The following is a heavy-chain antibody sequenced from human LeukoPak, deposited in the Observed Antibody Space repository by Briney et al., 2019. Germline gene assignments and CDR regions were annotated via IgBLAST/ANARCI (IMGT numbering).Heavy chain of an antibody. V-gene: IGHV1-69*04. CDR3: ARTLAAGPQEPFDP. Sequence: GASVKVSCKASGGTFSSYAISWVRQAPGQGLEWMGRFIPIFGIANYAQKFQGRVTITADKSTSTAYMELSSLRSEDTAVYYCARTLAAGPQEPFDPWGQGTLVTVSS. D-gene: IGHD6-13*01. J-gene: IGHJ5*02. CDR2: FIPIFGIA. CDR1: GGTFSSYA.